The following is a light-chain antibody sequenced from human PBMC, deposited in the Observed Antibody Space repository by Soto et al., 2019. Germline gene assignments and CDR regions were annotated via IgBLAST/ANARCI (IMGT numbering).Light chain of an antibody. CDR2: GAS. V-gene: IGKV3-15*01. CDR3: QQYGSSPYT. J-gene: IGKJ2*01. Sequence: EIVMTQSPATLSVSPGERATLSCRASQSISNNLAWYQQKPGQAPRLLIYGASTRATGIPARFSGSGSGTEFTLTISSLQSEDFAVYYCQQYGSSPYTFGQGTKLGIK. CDR1: QSISNN.